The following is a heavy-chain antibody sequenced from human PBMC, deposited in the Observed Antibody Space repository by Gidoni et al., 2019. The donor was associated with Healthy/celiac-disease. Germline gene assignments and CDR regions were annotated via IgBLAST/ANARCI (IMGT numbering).Heavy chain of an antibody. CDR3: ARDLGTYCSSTSCDHYYYYYGMDV. Sequence: EVQLVESGGGLVKPGGSLRLSCAASGFTFSSYSMHWVRQAPGKGLEWVSSISSSSSYIYYADSVKGRFTISRDNAKNSLYLQMNSLRAEDTAVYYCARDLGTYCSSTSCDHYYYYYGMDVWGQGTTVTVSS. CDR2: ISSSSSYI. J-gene: IGHJ6*02. CDR1: GFTFSSYS. V-gene: IGHV3-21*01. D-gene: IGHD2-2*01.